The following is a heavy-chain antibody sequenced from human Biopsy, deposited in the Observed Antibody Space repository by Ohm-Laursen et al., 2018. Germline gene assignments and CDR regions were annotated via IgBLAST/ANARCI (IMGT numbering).Heavy chain of an antibody. CDR1: GGSLSSFS. CDR3: AGGRDRRGWFDP. J-gene: IGHJ5*02. D-gene: IGHD1-14*01. CDR2: IYTSRIT. Sequence: SETLSLTCTVSGGSLSSFSWSWIRQPAGKGLEWIGQIYTSRITNYNPSLKSRVTMSVHTSKNKFSLRVSSGTAADTAVYYCAGGRDRRGWFDPWGQGTLVTVSS. V-gene: IGHV4-4*07.